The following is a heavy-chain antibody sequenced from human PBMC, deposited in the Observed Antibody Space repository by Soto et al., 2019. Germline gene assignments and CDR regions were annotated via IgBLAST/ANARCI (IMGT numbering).Heavy chain of an antibody. CDR1: GGSFSGYY. V-gene: IGHV4-34*01. CDR2: INHSGST. J-gene: IGHJ6*02. CDR3: ARGLVKVPSYYYYGMDV. Sequence: ETLSLTCAVYGGSFSGYYWSWIRQPPGKGLEWIGEINHSGSTNYNPSLKSRVTISVDTSKNQFSLKLSSVTAADTAVYYCARGLVKVPSYYYYGMDVWGQGTTVTVSS.